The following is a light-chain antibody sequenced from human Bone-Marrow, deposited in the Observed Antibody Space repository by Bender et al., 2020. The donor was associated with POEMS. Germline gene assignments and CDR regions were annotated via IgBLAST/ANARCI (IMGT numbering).Light chain of an antibody. J-gene: IGLJ2*01. CDR2: SNY. Sequence: QSVLTQPPSASGTPGQSVIISCSGTDSNFGGNNVNWYQHLPGTAPRLVVYSNYQRPSGVPARFSGSKSGTSASLAISDIQSEDEADYYCSSYTSGSIPVLFGGGTRLTVL. CDR3: SSYTSGSIPVL. V-gene: IGLV1-44*01. CDR1: DSNFGGNN.